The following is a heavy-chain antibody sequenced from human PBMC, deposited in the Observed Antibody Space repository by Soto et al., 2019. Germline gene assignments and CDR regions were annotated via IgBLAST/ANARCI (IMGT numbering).Heavy chain of an antibody. CDR2: IIPIFGTA. D-gene: IGHD3-22*01. J-gene: IGHJ4*02. CDR3: AREGSYYYDSSGYYLDY. Sequence: SVKVSCKASGGTFSSYAISWVRRAPGQGLEWMGGIIPIFGTANYAQKFQGRVTITADESTSTAYMELSSLRSEDTAVYYCAREGSYYYDSSGYYLDYWGQGTLVTVSS. V-gene: IGHV1-69*13. CDR1: GGTFSSYA.